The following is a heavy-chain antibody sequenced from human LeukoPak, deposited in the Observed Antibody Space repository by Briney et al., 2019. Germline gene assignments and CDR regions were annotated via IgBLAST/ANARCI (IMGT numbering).Heavy chain of an antibody. V-gene: IGHV3-49*04. CDR3: TRGNHYYDSSGYSY. CDR2: IRSKAYGGTT. J-gene: IGHJ4*02. D-gene: IGHD3-22*01. CDR1: GFTFGDYA. Sequence: GRSLRLSCTASGFTFGDYAMSWVRQAPRKGLEWVGFIRSKAYGGTTEYAASVKGRFTISRDDSKSIAYLQMNSLKTEDTAVYYCTRGNHYYDSSGYSYWGQGTLVTVSS.